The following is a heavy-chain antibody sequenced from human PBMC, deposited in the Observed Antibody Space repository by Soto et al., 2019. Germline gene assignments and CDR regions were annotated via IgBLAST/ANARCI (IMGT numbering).Heavy chain of an antibody. D-gene: IGHD3-22*01. CDR3: AKNYYDSSGYYDY. V-gene: IGHV3-23*01. CDR1: GFTFSSYA. CDR2: ISGSGGST. Sequence: XVSLRLSCAASGFTFSSYAMSWVRQAPGKGLEWVSAISGSGGSTYYADSVKGRFTISRDNSKNTLYLQMNSLRAEDTAVYYCAKNYYDSSGYYDYWGQGTLVTVSS. J-gene: IGHJ4*02.